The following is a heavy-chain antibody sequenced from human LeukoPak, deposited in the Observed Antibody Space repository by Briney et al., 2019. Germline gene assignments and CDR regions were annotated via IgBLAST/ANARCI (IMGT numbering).Heavy chain of an antibody. V-gene: IGHV1-46*01. Sequence: ASVKVSCKASGYTFTSYYMHWVRQAPGQGLEWMGIINPSGGSTSYAQKFQGRFTMTRDMSTSTDYMELSSLRSEDTAVYYCARDNSVEDTAWWFDPWDQGTLVTVSS. CDR3: ARDNSVEDTAWWFDP. CDR1: GYTFTSYY. CDR2: INPSGGST. J-gene: IGHJ5*02. D-gene: IGHD4-23*01.